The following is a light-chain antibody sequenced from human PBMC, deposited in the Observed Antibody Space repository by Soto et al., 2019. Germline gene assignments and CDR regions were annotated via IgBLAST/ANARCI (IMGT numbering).Light chain of an antibody. Sequence: EIVLTQSPGTLSLSPGERATLSCRASQRVSSGYLAWYQQKPGQAPRLLIYGASNRATDIPDRFSGRGSGTDFTLTISRLEPEDFAVYYCQQYGSSPPSSTFS. CDR3: QQYGSSPPSST. J-gene: IGKJ5*01. CDR1: QRVSSGY. CDR2: GAS. V-gene: IGKV3-20*01.